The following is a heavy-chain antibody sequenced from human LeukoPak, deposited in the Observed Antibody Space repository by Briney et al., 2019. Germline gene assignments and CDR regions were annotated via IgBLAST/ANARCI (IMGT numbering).Heavy chain of an antibody. CDR2: IYYSGST. D-gene: IGHD3-3*01. CDR3: AREGTYYDFWSGYYKPFDAFDI. Sequence: SETLSLTCTVSGGSVSSYYWSWIRQPPGKGLEWNGYIYYSGSTNYNPSLKSRVTISVDTSKNQFSLKLSSVTAADTAVYYCAREGTYYDFWSGYYKPFDAFDIWGQGTMVTVSS. CDR1: GGSVSSYY. V-gene: IGHV4-59*02. J-gene: IGHJ3*02.